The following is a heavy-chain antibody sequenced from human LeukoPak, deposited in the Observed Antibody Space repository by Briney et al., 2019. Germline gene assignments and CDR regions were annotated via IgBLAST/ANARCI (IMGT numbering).Heavy chain of an antibody. J-gene: IGHJ4*02. CDR3: ASLGRIFGVAY. V-gene: IGHV4-34*01. CDR1: GGSFSGYY. CDR2: INHSGST. Sequence: SETLSLTCAVYGGSFSGYYWSWIRQPPGKGLEWIGEINHSGSTNYNPSLKSRVTISVDTSKHHFSLKLSSVTAADTAVYFCASLGRIFGVAYWGQGTLVTVPS. D-gene: IGHD3-3*01.